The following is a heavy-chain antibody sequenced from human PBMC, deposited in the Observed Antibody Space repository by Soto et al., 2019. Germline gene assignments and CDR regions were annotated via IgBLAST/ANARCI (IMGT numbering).Heavy chain of an antibody. D-gene: IGHD2-2*01. Sequence: QVQLVESGGGVVQTGRSLRLSCVASGFTFSSHAMNWVRQAPVKGLEWVSVISYDGTNKYYADSVKGRFTVSRDNSKNTMYLQMNSLRAEDTAVYYCARTKYCSSTSCYWRGMDVWGQGTTVTVSS. J-gene: IGHJ6*02. V-gene: IGHV3-30-3*01. CDR1: GFTFSSHA. CDR2: ISYDGTNK. CDR3: ARTKYCSSTSCYWRGMDV.